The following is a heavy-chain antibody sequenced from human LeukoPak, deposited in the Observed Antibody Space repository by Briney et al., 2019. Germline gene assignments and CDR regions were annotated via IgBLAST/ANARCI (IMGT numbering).Heavy chain of an antibody. Sequence: SETLSLTCTVSGGAISSSSYYWGWIRQPPGKGLEWIGSIYYSGSTYYNPSLKSRVTISVDTSKNQFSLKLSSVTAADTALYYCARLRVVVPAHFDPWGREPWSPSPQ. CDR1: GGAISSSSYY. D-gene: IGHD2-15*01. CDR3: ARLRVVVPAHFDP. J-gene: IGHJ5*02. V-gene: IGHV4-39*01. CDR2: IYYSGST.